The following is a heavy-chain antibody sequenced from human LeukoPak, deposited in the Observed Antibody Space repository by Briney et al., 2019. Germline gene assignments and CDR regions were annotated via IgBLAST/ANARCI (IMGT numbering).Heavy chain of an antibody. D-gene: IGHD4-17*01. Sequence: SETLSLTCAVSGGSISSSNWWSWVRQPPGKGLEWIGEIYHSGGTNYNPSLKSRVTISVDKSKNQFSLKLSSVTAANTAVYYCARDLTTVTSTAGDYWGQGTLVTVSS. CDR2: IYHSGGT. CDR3: ARDLTTVTSTAGDY. V-gene: IGHV4-4*02. J-gene: IGHJ4*02. CDR1: GGSISSSNW.